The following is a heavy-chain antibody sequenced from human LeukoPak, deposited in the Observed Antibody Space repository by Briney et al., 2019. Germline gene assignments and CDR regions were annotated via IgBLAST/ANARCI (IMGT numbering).Heavy chain of an antibody. J-gene: IGHJ4*02. Sequence: PGGSLRLSCAASGFTFSSYSMNWVRQAPGKGLEWVSSISSSSSYIYYADSVKGRFTISRDNAKNTLYLQMNSLRAEDTAVYYCAKGTSTYSSGSFDYWGRGTLVTVSS. D-gene: IGHD6-19*01. CDR1: GFTFSSYS. CDR3: AKGTSTYSSGSFDY. V-gene: IGHV3-21*04. CDR2: ISSSSSYI.